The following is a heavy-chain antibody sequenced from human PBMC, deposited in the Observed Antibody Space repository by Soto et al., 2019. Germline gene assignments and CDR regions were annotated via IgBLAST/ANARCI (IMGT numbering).Heavy chain of an antibody. CDR1: GYTFTSYG. D-gene: IGHD4-17*01. CDR3: ARRDSGEGYYYGMDV. V-gene: IGHV1-18*01. J-gene: IGHJ6*02. CDR2: ISAYNGNT. Sequence: QVQLVQSGAEVKKPGASVKVSCKASGYTFTSYGISWVRQAPGQGLEWMGWISAYNGNTNYAQKLQGRVTMTTDTSTSTAYMALRSLRSDDTAVYYCARRDSGEGYYYGMDVWGQGTTVTVSS.